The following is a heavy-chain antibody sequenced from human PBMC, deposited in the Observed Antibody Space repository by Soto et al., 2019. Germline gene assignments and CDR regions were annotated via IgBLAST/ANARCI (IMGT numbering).Heavy chain of an antibody. CDR2: IIPILGIA. J-gene: IGHJ6*02. Sequence: QVQLVQSGAEVKKPGSSVKVSCKASGGTFSSYTISWVRQAPGQGLEWMGRIIPILGIANYAQKFQGRVTSTADKSTSTAYMELSSLRSEDTAVYYCARTYGSGSYHGMDVWGQGTTVTVSS. D-gene: IGHD3-10*01. CDR1: GGTFSSYT. V-gene: IGHV1-69*02. CDR3: ARTYGSGSYHGMDV.